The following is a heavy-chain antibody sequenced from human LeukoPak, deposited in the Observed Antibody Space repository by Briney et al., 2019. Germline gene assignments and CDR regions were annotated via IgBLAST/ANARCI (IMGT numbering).Heavy chain of an antibody. J-gene: IGHJ3*02. D-gene: IGHD1-26*01. V-gene: IGHV5-51*01. CDR2: IYPGDSDT. Sequence: GESLKISCKGAGYGFTSYWIGWVRQMPGKGLEWMGIIYPGDSDTRYSPSFQGQVTISADKSSSTAYLQWSSLKASDTAMYYCARPRTGTYYDAFDIWGQGTRVTVSS. CDR1: GYGFTSYW. CDR3: ARPRTGTYYDAFDI.